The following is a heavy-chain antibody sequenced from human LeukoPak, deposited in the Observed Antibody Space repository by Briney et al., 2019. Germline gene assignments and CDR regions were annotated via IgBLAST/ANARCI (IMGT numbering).Heavy chain of an antibody. CDR1: TFTFSSYT. CDR2: ISPSGNSK. V-gene: IGHV3-21*01. CDR3: VRDFLGESGAGGY. J-gene: IGHJ4*02. D-gene: IGHD3-10*01. Sequence: PGGSLRLFCATSTFTFSSYTMNWVRQAPGKGLEWVSSISPSGNSKYHADSVKGRFTISRDNAENSLYMQMNSLRAEDTGVYYCVRDFLGESGAGGYWGQGTLVTVSS.